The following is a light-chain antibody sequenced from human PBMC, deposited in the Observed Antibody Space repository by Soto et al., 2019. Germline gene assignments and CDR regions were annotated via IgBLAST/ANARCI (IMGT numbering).Light chain of an antibody. J-gene: IGLJ1*01. CDR3: QSYDSSLSGSNV. CDR1: SFNIGSGFD. Sequence: QSVLTQPPSVSGAPGQRVTISCTGSSFNIGSGFDVHWYQQLPGTAPRLLIYANSNRPSGVPDRFSGSRSGSSASLAITGLQAEDEADYYCQSYDSSLSGSNVFGTGTKVTVL. CDR2: ANS. V-gene: IGLV1-40*01.